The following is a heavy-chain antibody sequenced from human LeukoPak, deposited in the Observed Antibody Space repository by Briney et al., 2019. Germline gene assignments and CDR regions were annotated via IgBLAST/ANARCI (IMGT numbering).Heavy chain of an antibody. D-gene: IGHD5-18*01. CDR3: AKVRDLDTVLGRFDN. V-gene: IGHV3-23*01. J-gene: IGHJ5*02. CDR2: ICGNGGRT. Sequence: PGGALRVSCAASGFTFSSYAMSWVRQAPGKGLEWVSVICGNGGRTYYADSVKGRFTNTRDNSKNTLYLQMDSLRAEDTAVYYCAKVRDLDTVLGRFDNWGQGTLVTVSS. CDR1: GFTFSSYA.